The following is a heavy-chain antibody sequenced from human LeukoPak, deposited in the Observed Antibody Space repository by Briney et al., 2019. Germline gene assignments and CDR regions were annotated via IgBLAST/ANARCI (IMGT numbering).Heavy chain of an antibody. CDR2: IHQDGSVT. V-gene: IGHV3-7*01. J-gene: IGHJ4*02. CDR3: ARGRGWVDH. D-gene: IGHD3-16*01. Sequence: GGSLRLSCATSGFTFTAYAMSWFRQTPGKGLEWVGNIHQDGSVTNYVDAVKGRFTISRDNARNSVFLQLNSLRAEDTALYYCARGRGWVDHWGQGTLVTVSS. CDR1: GFTFTAYA.